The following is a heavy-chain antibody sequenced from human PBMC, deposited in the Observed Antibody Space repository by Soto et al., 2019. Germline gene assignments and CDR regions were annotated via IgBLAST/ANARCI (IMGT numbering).Heavy chain of an antibody. Sequence: PSVKVSCKASGGTFSSYAISWVRQAPGQGLEWMGGIIPIFGTANYAQKFQGRVTITADESTRTAYMELSSLGSEDMSVYDSSSRGGGMYVWGQGTTVTVYS. J-gene: IGHJ6*02. CDR2: IIPIFGTA. CDR1: GGTFSSYA. V-gene: IGHV1-69*13. D-gene: IGHD3-10*01. CDR3: SSRGGGMYV.